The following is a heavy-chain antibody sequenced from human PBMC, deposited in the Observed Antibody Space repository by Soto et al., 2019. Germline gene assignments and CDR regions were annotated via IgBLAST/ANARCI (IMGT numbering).Heavy chain of an antibody. D-gene: IGHD6-13*01. CDR1: GLTFSYYA. CDR3: AKSPYSSSWYYFDY. V-gene: IGHV3-23*01. CDR2: ISGSGGST. Sequence: GGSLRLSCAASGLTFSYYAMSWVRQAPGKGLEWVSGISGSGGSTYHADSLKGRFTISRDNSKNTLYLQMNSLRAEDTAIYYCAKSPYSSSWYYFDYWGQGILVTVSS. J-gene: IGHJ4*02.